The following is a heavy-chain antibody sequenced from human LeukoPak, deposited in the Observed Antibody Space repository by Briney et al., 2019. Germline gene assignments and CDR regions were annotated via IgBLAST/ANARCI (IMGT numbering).Heavy chain of an antibody. CDR2: VYYSGRT. Sequence: PSETLSLTCTVSGGSISTYYWNWIRQPPGKGLEWIGCVYYSGRTNYNPSLKSRVTISVDTSKNQFSLKLSSVTTADTAVYYCARRRLLLWFGELSNWFDPWGQGTLVTVSS. CDR3: ARRRLLLWFGELSNWFDP. D-gene: IGHD3-10*01. J-gene: IGHJ5*02. V-gene: IGHV4-59*08. CDR1: GGSISTYY.